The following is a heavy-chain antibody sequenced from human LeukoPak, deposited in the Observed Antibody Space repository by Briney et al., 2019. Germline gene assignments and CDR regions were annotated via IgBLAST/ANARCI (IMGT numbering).Heavy chain of an antibody. J-gene: IGHJ4*02. D-gene: IGHD2-15*01. V-gene: IGHV4-34*01. CDR3: ARGRLLVY. CDR1: GGSFSGYY. Sequence: TSETLSLTCAVYGGSFSGYYWSWIRQPPGKGLEWIGEINHSGSTNYNPSLKSRVTISVDTSKNQFSLKLSSVTAADTAVYYRARGRLLVYWGQGTLVTVSS. CDR2: INHSGST.